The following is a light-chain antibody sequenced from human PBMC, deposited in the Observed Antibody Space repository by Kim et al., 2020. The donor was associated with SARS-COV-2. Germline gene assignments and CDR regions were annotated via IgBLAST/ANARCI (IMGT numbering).Light chain of an antibody. V-gene: IGLV2-18*02. CDR1: SSDVGSYNR. Sequence: GQSVTISCTGTSSDVGSYNRVSWYQQPPGTAPKLMIYEVSNRPSGVPDRFSGFKSGNTASLTISGLQAEDEADYYCSSYTSTSTWVFGGGTQLTVL. CDR3: SSYTSTSTWV. J-gene: IGLJ3*02. CDR2: EVS.